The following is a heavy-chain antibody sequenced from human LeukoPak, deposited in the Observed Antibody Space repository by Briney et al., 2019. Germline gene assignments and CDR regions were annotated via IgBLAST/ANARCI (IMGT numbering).Heavy chain of an antibody. CDR3: ARAIVVIPAAIRY. D-gene: IGHD2-2*01. CDR1: GFIFTNYG. CDR2: ISGSGGST. J-gene: IGHJ4*02. Sequence: GGSLRLSCAASGFIFTNYGMSWVRQAPGKGLEWVSSISGSGGSTYYADSVKGRFTISRDNSKNTLYLQMNSLRAEGTAVYYCARAIVVIPAAIRYWGQGTLVTVSS. V-gene: IGHV3-23*01.